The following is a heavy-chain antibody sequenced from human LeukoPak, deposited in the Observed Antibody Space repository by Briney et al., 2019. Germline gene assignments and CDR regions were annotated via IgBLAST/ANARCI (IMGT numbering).Heavy chain of an antibody. Sequence: GGSLRLSCAVSGFTFNYYDMRWVRQAPGKRLEWVSAIRTTGDTHYPDSVKGRFAMSREDAKNSVHLQMNTLRAGDTAVYYCARGVSYYYDNSGHPGWYFDLWGRGTLVTVSS. CDR3: ARGVSYYYDNSGHPGWYFDL. D-gene: IGHD3-22*01. CDR2: IRTTGDT. CDR1: GFTFNYYD. V-gene: IGHV3-13*01. J-gene: IGHJ2*01.